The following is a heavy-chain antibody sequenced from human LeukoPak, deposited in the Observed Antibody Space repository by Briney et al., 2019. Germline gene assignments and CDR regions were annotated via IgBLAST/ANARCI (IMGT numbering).Heavy chain of an antibody. CDR3: AREEKYIVVVPAASGGFDP. Sequence: ASVKVSCKASGYTFTSYGISWVRQATGQGLEWMGWMNPNSGNTGYAQKFQGRVTMTRNTSISTAYMELSSLRSEDTAVYYCAREEKYIVVVPAASGGFDPWGQGTLVTVSS. J-gene: IGHJ5*02. CDR1: GYTFTSYG. CDR2: MNPNSGNT. D-gene: IGHD2-2*01. V-gene: IGHV1-8*02.